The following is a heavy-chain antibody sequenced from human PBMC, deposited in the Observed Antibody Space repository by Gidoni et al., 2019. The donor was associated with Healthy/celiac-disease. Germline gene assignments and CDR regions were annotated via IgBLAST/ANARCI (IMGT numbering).Heavy chain of an antibody. CDR3: ARDDLSDSSGWYYYGMDV. Sequence: EVQLVESGGGLVQPGGSLRLSCAASGFTFSSYWMSWVRQAPGKGLEWVANIKQDGSEKYYVDSVKGRFTISRDNAKNSLYLQMNSLRAEDTAVYYCARDDLSDSSGWYYYGMDVWGQGTTVTVSS. V-gene: IGHV3-7*03. CDR2: IKQDGSEK. D-gene: IGHD6-19*01. CDR1: GFTFSSYW. J-gene: IGHJ6*02.